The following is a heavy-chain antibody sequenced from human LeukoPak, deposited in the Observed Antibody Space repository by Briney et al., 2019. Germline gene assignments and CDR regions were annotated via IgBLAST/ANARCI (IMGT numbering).Heavy chain of an antibody. V-gene: IGHV1-2*04. CDR1: GYTFTGYY. Sequence: ASVKVSCKASGYTFTGYYMHWVRQAPGQGLEWMGWINPNSGGTNYAQKFQGWVTMTRDTSISTAYMELSSLRSEDTAVYYCARFLFQQPLATSMIVVGSYYYYGMDVWGQGTTVTVSS. D-gene: IGHD3-22*01. CDR3: ARFLFQQPLATSMIVVGSYYYYGMDV. CDR2: INPNSGGT. J-gene: IGHJ6*02.